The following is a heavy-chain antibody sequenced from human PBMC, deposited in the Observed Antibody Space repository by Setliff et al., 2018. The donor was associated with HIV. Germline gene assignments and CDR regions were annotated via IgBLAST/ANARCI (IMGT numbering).Heavy chain of an antibody. V-gene: IGHV4-39*07. CDR1: GGSFIGSSFQ. CDR3: ARIGSGWSVGWFDP. J-gene: IGHJ5*02. CDR2: IAYSGTTMYF. D-gene: IGHD6-13*01. Sequence: SETLSLTCNVSGGSFIGSSFQSTWIRQAPGKGLEWIGDIAYSGTTMYFNYNPSLESRLSLSEDTSKNQLSLKLRSVTAADTAVYYCARIGSGWSVGWFDPWGQGTLVTVSS.